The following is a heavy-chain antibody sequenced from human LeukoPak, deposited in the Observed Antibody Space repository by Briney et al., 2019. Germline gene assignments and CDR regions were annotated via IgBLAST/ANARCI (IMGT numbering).Heavy chain of an antibody. CDR3: LKDADY. CDR2: INSDVRST. CDR1: GFTFSSYA. J-gene: IGHJ4*01. V-gene: IGHV3-74*01. Sequence: PGRSLRLSCAASGFTFSSYAMHWVRQAPGKGLEWVSLINSDVRSTWYADSVKGRFTISRDNAKNTVYLQMDSLRAEDTAVYYCLKDADYWGHGTRVTVSS.